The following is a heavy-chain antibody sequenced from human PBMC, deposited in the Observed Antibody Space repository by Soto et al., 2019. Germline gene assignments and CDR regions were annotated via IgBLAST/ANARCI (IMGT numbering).Heavy chain of an antibody. CDR2: ISAYNGNT. Sequence: GASVKVSCKASGYTFTSYGISWVRQAPRQGLEWMGWISAYNGNTNYAQKLQGRVTMTTDTSTSTAYMELRSLRSDDTAVYYCARAISYYDSRIPEYDYWGQGTLVTVSS. V-gene: IGHV1-18*01. CDR1: GYTFTSYG. D-gene: IGHD3-22*01. CDR3: ARAISYYDSRIPEYDY. J-gene: IGHJ4*02.